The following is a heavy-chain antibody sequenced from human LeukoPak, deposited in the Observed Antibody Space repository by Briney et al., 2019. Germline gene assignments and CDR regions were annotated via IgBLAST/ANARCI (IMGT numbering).Heavy chain of an antibody. J-gene: IGHJ4*02. Sequence: PGGSLRLSCAASGYTFTSYAMNWVRQAPGQGLEWMGWINTNTGNPTYAQGFTGRFVFSLDTSVSTAYLQISSLKAEDTAVYYCARGGPIVVVITRIDYWGQGTLVTVSS. D-gene: IGHD3-22*01. V-gene: IGHV7-4-1*02. CDR3: ARGGPIVVVITRIDY. CDR1: GYTFTSYA. CDR2: INTNTGNP.